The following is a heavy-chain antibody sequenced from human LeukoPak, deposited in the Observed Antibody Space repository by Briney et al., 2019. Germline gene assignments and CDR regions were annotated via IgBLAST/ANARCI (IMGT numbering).Heavy chain of an antibody. J-gene: IGHJ4*02. V-gene: IGHV1-2*02. CDR2: IDPNSGGT. CDR1: GYTFTGKF. CDR3: ARDREGLVYFDY. D-gene: IGHD3/OR15-3a*01. Sequence: ASVKLCCKASGYTFTGKFIHWVRQAPGQGLEWMGWIDPNSGGTDYAQKFRGRVTMTRDTSTSTAYMDLSSLISDDTAVYYCARDREGLVYFDYWGQGTLVAVSP.